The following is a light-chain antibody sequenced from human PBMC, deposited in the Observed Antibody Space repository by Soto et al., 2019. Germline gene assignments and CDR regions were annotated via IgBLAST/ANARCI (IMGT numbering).Light chain of an antibody. CDR1: SSDVGGYRY. V-gene: IGLV2-14*03. CDR3: NSYTSASTVI. Sequence: QSALTQPASVSGSPGQSITISCTGTSSDVGGYRYVFWYQQYPGKVPKLILYDVSSRPSRVSNRFSGSKSGNTASLTISGLQAEDEADYYCNSYTSASTVIFGGGTQLTVL. CDR2: DVS. J-gene: IGLJ2*01.